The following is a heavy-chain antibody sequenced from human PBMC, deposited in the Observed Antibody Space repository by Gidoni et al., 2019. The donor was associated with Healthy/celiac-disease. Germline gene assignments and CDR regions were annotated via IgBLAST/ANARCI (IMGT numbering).Heavy chain of an antibody. CDR3: ARLVDYYDSSGYYSGHYFDY. Sequence: QVQLQESGPGLVKPSETLSLTCTVSGGSISSYYWSWTRQPPGKGLEWIGYIYYSGSTNYNPSLKSRVTISVDTSKNQFSLKLSSVTAADTAVYYCARLVDYYDSSGYYSGHYFDYWGQGTLVAVSS. D-gene: IGHD3-22*01. V-gene: IGHV4-59*08. J-gene: IGHJ4*02. CDR2: IYYSGST. CDR1: GGSISSYY.